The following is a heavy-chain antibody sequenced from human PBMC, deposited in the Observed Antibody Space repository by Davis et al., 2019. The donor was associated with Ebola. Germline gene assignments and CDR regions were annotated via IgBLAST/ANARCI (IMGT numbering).Heavy chain of an antibody. CDR2: ISYDGSNK. CDR1: GFTFNNYA. Sequence: PGGSLRLSCAASGFTFNNYAMHWVRQAPGKGLEWVAVISYDGSNKYYADSVKGRFTISRDNSKNTVYLQMNSLRAEDTAVYYCARDWGSAVAGDLYYYYYGMDVWGQGTTVTVSS. CDR3: ARDWGSAVAGDLYYYYYGMDV. D-gene: IGHD6-19*01. V-gene: IGHV3-30-3*01. J-gene: IGHJ6*02.